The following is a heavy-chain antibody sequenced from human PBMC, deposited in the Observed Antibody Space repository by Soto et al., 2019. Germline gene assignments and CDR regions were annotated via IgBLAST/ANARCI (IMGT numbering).Heavy chain of an antibody. V-gene: IGHV3-23*01. D-gene: IGHD2-2*01. CDR2: IGESGTPT. CDR1: GFTFSSYA. CDR3: ARYIPGVRYYGMDV. J-gene: IGHJ6*02. Sequence: EVQLLESGGGLVQPGGSLRLSCAASGFTFSSYAMKWVRQAPGKGLEWVSLIGESGTPTYYADSVKGRFTISRDNSGNTLFLEMYSLRAEDTAVYYCARYIPGVRYYGMDVWGQGTTVTSP.